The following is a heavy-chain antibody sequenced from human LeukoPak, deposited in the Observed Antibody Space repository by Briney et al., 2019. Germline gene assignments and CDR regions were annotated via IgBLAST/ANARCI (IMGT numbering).Heavy chain of an antibody. V-gene: IGHV3-23*01. J-gene: IGHJ4*02. Sequence: PSGGSLRLSCATPGFIFSTYALSWVRQAPGKGLEWASSISGSGGGTYHADSVKGRFTISRDSSKNTLYLQMNSLRAEDTAIYYCARVIRAAPGKGYFDYWGQGTLVTVSS. CDR3: ARVIRAAPGKGYFDY. CDR2: ISGSGGGT. D-gene: IGHD6-13*01. CDR1: GFIFSTYA.